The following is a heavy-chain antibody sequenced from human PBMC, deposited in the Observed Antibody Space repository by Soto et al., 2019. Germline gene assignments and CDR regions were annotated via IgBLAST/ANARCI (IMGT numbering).Heavy chain of an antibody. CDR3: AKDYGGSGWYYYFDY. D-gene: IGHD6-19*01. V-gene: IGHV3-23*01. Sequence: PGGSLRLSCAASGFTFSSYAMSWVRQAPGKGLEWVSAISGSGGSTYYADSVKGRFTISRDNSKNTLYLQMNSLRAEDTAVYYCAKDYGGSGWYYYFDYWGQGTLVTVSS. CDR1: GFTFSSYA. CDR2: ISGSGGST. J-gene: IGHJ4*02.